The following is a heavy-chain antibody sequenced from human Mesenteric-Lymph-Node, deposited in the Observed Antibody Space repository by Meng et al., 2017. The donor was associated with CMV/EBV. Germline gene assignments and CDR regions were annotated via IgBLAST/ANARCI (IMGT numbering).Heavy chain of an antibody. CDR3: ARGKVYFDY. V-gene: IGHV3-7*01. CDR1: GFTFSTYW. Sequence: GEPLKISCAASGFTFSTYWMHWVRQAPGKGLEWVANIREDGSEKYYVESLKGRFTISRDNAKNSLSLQLNSLRVEDTAVYYCARGKVYFDYWGQGTLVTVSS. CDR2: IREDGSEK. J-gene: IGHJ4*02.